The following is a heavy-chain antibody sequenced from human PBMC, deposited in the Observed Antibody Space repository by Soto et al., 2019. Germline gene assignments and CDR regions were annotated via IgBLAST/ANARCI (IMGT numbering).Heavy chain of an antibody. CDR2: IVVGSGNT. D-gene: IGHD6-6*01. Sequence: ASVKVSSKASGFTFTSSAVQWVRQARGQRLEWIGWIVVGSGNTNYAQKFQERVTITRDMSTSKAYMELSRLRSEDTAVYYCGADSGWDSRSRHQYSYYGIVVWGHGTTVNVS. CDR1: GFTFTSSA. J-gene: IGHJ6*01. V-gene: IGHV1-58*01. CDR3: GADSGWDSRSRHQYSYYGIVV.